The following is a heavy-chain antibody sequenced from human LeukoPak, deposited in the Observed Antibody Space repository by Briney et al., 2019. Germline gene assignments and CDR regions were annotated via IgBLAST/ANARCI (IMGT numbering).Heavy chain of an antibody. CDR1: GGSISSGGYY. V-gene: IGHV4-31*03. Sequence: SETLSLTCTVSGGSISSGGYYWSWIRQHPGTGLEWIGYIYYSGSTYYNPSLKSRVTISVDTSKNQFSLKLSSVTAADTAVYHCARAEYYGYFQHWGQGTLVTVSS. D-gene: IGHD4-17*01. J-gene: IGHJ1*01. CDR3: ARAEYYGYFQH. CDR2: IYYSGST.